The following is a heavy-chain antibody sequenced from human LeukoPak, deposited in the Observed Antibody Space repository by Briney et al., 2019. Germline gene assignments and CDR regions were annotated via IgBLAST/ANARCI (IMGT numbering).Heavy chain of an antibody. CDR3: AKGDKPGY. CDR1: GFTFSSYG. J-gene: IGHJ4*02. D-gene: IGHD1-14*01. Sequence: GGSLRLSCVTSGFTFSSYGMHWVRQAPGKGLEWGEFIRYDESNKYYADSVKGRFTISRDNSKNTLYLQMNSLRAEDTAVYYCAKGDKPGYWGQGTLITVSS. CDR2: IRYDESNK. V-gene: IGHV3-30*02.